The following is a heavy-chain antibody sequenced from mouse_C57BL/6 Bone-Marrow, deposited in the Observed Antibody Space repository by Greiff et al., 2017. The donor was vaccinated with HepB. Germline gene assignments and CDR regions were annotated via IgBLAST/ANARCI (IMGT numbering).Heavy chain of an antibody. V-gene: IGHV1-72*01. CDR2: IDPNSGGT. CDR1: GYTFTSYW. CDR3: ARRDTVVADWYFDV. J-gene: IGHJ1*03. D-gene: IGHD1-1*01. Sequence: QVHVKQPGAELVKPGASVKLSCKASGYTFTSYWMHWVKQRPGRGLEWIGRIDPNSGGTKYNEKFKSKATLTVDKPSSTAYMQLSSLTSEDSAVYYCARRDTVVADWYFDVWGTGTTVTVSS.